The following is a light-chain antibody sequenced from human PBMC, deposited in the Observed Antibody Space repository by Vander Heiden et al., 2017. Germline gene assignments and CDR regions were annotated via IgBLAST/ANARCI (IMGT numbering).Light chain of an antibody. CDR1: QSVSNY. J-gene: IGKJ1*01. Sequence: DIQMTQSPSSLSASVGDRVTITCRASQSVSNYLNWYQQKPGKAPKLLIYTASSLQSGVPSRFSGSGSGTDFTLTISSLQPEDSATYYCQQSYSTWTFGRGTKVEIK. CDR3: QQSYSTWT. CDR2: TAS. V-gene: IGKV1-39*01.